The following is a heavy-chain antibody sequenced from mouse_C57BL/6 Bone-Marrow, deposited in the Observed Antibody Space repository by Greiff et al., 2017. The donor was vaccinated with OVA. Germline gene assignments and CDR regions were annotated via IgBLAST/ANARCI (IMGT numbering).Heavy chain of an antibody. D-gene: IGHD4-1*01. J-gene: IGHJ2*01. CDR1: GFTFSDYY. CDR3: ARQGTGTGGFDY. CDR2: ISNGGGST. Sequence: EVQGVESGGGLVQPGGSLKLSCAASGFTFSDYYMYWVRQTPEKRLEWVAYISNGGGSTYYPDTVKGRFTISRDNAKNTLYLQMSRLKSEDTAMYYCARQGTGTGGFDYWGQGTTLTVSS. V-gene: IGHV5-12*01.